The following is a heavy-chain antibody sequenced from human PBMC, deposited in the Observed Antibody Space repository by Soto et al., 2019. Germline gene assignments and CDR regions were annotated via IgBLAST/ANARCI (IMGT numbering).Heavy chain of an antibody. D-gene: IGHD3-22*01. J-gene: IGHJ3*02. CDR1: GGSISSGGYS. CDR2: IYHSGST. CDR3: ARLVVAGDDAFDI. V-gene: IGHV4-30-2*01. Sequence: SETLSLTCAVSGGSISSGGYSWSWIRQPPGKGLEWIGYIYHSGSTYYNPSLKSRVTISVDRSKNQFSLKLSSVTAADTAVYYCARLVVAGDDAFDIWGQGTMVT.